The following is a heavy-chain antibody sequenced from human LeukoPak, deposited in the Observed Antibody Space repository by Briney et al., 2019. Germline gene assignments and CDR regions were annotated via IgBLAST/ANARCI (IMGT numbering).Heavy chain of an antibody. CDR2: MNPNSGNT. CDR3: ARRYPGGVFGPGYGMDV. CDR1: GYTFTSYD. J-gene: IGHJ6*02. Sequence: ASVKVSCKASGYTFTSYDINWVRQATGQGLEWMGWMNPNSGNTGYAQKFQGRATMTRNTSISTAYMELSSLRSEDTAVYYCARRYPGGVFGPGYGMDVWGQGTTVTVSS. D-gene: IGHD3/OR15-3a*01. V-gene: IGHV1-8*01.